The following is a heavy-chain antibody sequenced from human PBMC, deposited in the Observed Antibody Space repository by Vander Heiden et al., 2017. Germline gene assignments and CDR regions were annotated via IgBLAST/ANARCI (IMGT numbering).Heavy chain of an antibody. J-gene: IGHJ4*02. V-gene: IGHV4-34*01. CDR3: ARGPSLDWGVLVTAIVE. Sequence: QVQLHQWGAGRCKHSENLSLTAAVYGGSFGGHYWSRIGRPTGAGLGWMGGINYSGSSNYNPSLKSRVAISADTSKKQFSINLSSVTAADTAVYYCARGPSLDWGVLVTAIVEWGQGTLVTVSS. CDR2: INYSGSS. D-gene: IGHD2-21*02. CDR1: GGSFGGHY.